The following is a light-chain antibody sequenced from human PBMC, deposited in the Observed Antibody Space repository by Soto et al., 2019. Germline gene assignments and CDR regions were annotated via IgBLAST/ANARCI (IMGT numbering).Light chain of an antibody. CDR2: GTS. Sequence: EIVLTQSPGTLSLSPGERATLSCRASQSVSSSYLAWYQHKPGQAPRLLISGTSSRATGIPDRFSGSGAGTDFTLPISRLEPEDFAVYYCQQYGTTPWTFGQGTKVEVK. CDR1: QSVSSSY. V-gene: IGKV3-20*01. CDR3: QQYGTTPWT. J-gene: IGKJ1*01.